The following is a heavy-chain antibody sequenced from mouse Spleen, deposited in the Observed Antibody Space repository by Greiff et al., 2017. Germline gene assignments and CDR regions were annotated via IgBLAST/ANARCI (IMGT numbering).Heavy chain of an antibody. J-gene: IGHJ2*01. V-gene: IGHV1-64*01. D-gene: IGHD1-2*01. CDR3: ARDYGYRYFDY. Sequence: QVQLQQPGAELVKPGASVKLSCKASGYTFTSYWMHWVKQRPGQGLEWIGMIHPNSGSTNYNEKFKSKATLTVDKSSSTAYMQLSSLTSEDSAVYYCARDYGYRYFDYWGQGTTLTVSS. CDR2: IHPNSGST. CDR1: GYTFTSYW.